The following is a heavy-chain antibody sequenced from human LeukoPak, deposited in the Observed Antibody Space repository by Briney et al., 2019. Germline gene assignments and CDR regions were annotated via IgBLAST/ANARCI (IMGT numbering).Heavy chain of an antibody. D-gene: IGHD3-16*02. V-gene: IGHV4-4*02. Sequence: PSGTLSLTCAVSGGSISSSNWWSWVRQPPGKGLEWIGEIYHSGSTNYNPSLKSRVTISVDKSKNQFSLKLSSVTAADTAVYYCARPVWGSYRSTHDYWGQGTLVTVSS. J-gene: IGHJ4*02. CDR2: IYHSGST. CDR3: ARPVWGSYRSTHDY. CDR1: GGSISSSNW.